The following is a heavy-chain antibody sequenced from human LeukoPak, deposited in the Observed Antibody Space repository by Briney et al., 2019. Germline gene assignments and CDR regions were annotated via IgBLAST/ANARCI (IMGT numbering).Heavy chain of an antibody. CDR3: ARDRRSTSWARDYYMDV. Sequence: TLSLTCTVSGGSISSGDYYWSWIRQPPGKGLEWIGYIYYSGSTYYNPSLKSRVTISVDTSKNQFSLKLSSVTAADTAVYYCARDRRSTSWARDYYMDVWGKGTTVTVSS. J-gene: IGHJ6*03. D-gene: IGHD2-2*01. CDR1: GGSISSGDYY. V-gene: IGHV4-30-4*08. CDR2: IYYSGST.